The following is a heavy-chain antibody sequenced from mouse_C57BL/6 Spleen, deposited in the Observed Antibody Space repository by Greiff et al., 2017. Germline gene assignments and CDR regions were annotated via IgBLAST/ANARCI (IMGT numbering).Heavy chain of an antibody. CDR2: ISGGGGNT. Sequence: DVKLVESGGGLVKPGGSLKLSCAASGFTFSSYTMSWVRQTPEKRLEWVATISGGGGNTYYPDSVTGRFTIPRDNAKNTLYLQMSSLRSEDTALYYFASPLSYYAMDYWGQGASVTVSS. V-gene: IGHV5-9*01. CDR3: ASPLSYYAMDY. J-gene: IGHJ4*01. CDR1: GFTFSSYT.